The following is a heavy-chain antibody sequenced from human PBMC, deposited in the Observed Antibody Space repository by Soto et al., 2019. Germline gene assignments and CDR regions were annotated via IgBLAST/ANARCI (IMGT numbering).Heavy chain of an antibody. D-gene: IGHD2-2*01. CDR2: IYYSGST. CDR3: ARHDGIVVVTDAHLRRYGMDV. Sequence: PSETLSLTCTVSGGSISSSSYYWGWIRQPPGKGLEWIGSIYYSGSTYYNPSLKSRVTISVDTSKNQFSLKLSSVTAADTAVYYCARHDGIVVVTDAHLRRYGMDVWGQGTTVTVSS. V-gene: IGHV4-39*01. CDR1: GGSISSSSYY. J-gene: IGHJ6*02.